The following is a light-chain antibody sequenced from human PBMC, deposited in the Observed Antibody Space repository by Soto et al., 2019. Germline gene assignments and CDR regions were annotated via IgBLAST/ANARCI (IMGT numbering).Light chain of an antibody. CDR2: DVS. CDR3: QQYGSSPET. V-gene: IGKV3-20*01. CDR1: QSVSSAY. Sequence: EIVLTQSPGTLSLSPGERATRSCRASQSVSSAYLAWYQQKPGQAPRLLIYDVSSRATCIPDRFSGSGSGTDFTLTVTRLEPEDFAVYYCQQYGSSPETLGQGTKVDSK. J-gene: IGKJ1*01.